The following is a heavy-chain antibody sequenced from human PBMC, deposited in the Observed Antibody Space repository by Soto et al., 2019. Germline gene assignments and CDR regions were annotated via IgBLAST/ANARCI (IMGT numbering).Heavy chain of an antibody. J-gene: IGHJ5*02. D-gene: IGHD2-21*01. CDR3: ERLRIATNNYKWLDP. V-gene: IGHV4-31*03. CDR2: IYVTGAV. CDR1: GAALNSGNYY. Sequence: SETLSLTCSVSGAALNSGNYYWSWIRQVPGKGLEWIGHIYVTGAVDYNPSLRDRITISQDTSERQFSLNLRLVTAADTAVYYCERLRIATNNYKWLDPWGQGTLVTVYS.